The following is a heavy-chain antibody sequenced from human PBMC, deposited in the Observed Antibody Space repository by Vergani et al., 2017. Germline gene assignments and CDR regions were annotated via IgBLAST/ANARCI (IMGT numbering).Heavy chain of an antibody. D-gene: IGHD3/OR15-3a*01. CDR1: GFTFSSYA. V-gene: IGHV3-23*01. CDR3: FYDFWAGYDSGDV. CDR2: ISGSGGST. Sequence: EVQLLESGGGLVQAGGSLRLSCAASGFTFSSYAMTWVRQAPGKGLEWVSVISGSGGSTYYADSVKGRFTISRDNSKNTLYLQMNRLRAEDTAVYYCFYDFWAGYDSGDVWGKGTTVTVSS. J-gene: IGHJ6*04.